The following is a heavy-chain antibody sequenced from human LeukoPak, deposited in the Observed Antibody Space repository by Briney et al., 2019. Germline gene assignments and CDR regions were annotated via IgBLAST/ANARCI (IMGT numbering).Heavy chain of an antibody. V-gene: IGHV3-23*01. CDR1: GFTFSSYA. CDR3: ARVRGHYYGSGSYSP. Sequence: GGSLRLSCAASGFTFSSYAMSWVRQAPGKGLEWVSAISGSGGSTYYADSVKGRFTISRDNSKNTLYLQMNSLRAEDTAVYYCARVRGHYYGSGSYSPWGQGTLVTVSS. D-gene: IGHD3-10*01. CDR2: ISGSGGST. J-gene: IGHJ5*02.